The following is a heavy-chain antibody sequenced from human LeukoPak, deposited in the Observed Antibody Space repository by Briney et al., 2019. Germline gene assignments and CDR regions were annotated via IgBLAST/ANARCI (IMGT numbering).Heavy chain of an antibody. J-gene: IGHJ5*02. Sequence: VASVKVSCKASGYTFTSYGINWVRQAPGRGLEWVGWISPYNGNTNSAQKLQGRVTMTTDTSTTTAYMELRSLRSDDTAVYYCARTPRGLPSFNWFDPWGQGTLVTVSS. CDR2: ISPYNGNT. CDR1: GYTFTSYG. V-gene: IGHV1-18*01. D-gene: IGHD3-10*01. CDR3: ARTPRGLPSFNWFDP.